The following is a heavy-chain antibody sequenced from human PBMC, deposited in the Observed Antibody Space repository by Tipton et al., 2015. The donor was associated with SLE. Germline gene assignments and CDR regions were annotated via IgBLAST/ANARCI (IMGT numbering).Heavy chain of an antibody. V-gene: IGHV3-23*01. Sequence: SLRLSCVVSGASVSTEGYSWSWIRQPPGKGLEWVSAIIGSASSTYYGDSVKGRFTISRDNSKNTLYLQMYSLRAEDTAVYYCAKAVSWNFDYYYMDVWGKGTTVTVSS. J-gene: IGHJ6*03. CDR2: IIGSASST. D-gene: IGHD1-7*01. CDR3: AKAVSWNFDYYYMDV. CDR1: GASVSTEGYS.